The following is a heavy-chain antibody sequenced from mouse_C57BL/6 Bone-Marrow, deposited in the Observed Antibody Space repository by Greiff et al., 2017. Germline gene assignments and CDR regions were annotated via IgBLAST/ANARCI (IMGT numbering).Heavy chain of an antibody. J-gene: IGHJ2*01. CDR1: GYTFTSYW. D-gene: IGHD1-1*01. CDR2: INPSSGYT. CDR3: ASEDYYDSTFDY. V-gene: IGHV1-7*01. Sequence: QVHVKQSGAELAKPGASVKLSCKASGYTFTSYWMHWVKQRPGQGLEWIGYINPSSGYTKYNQKFKDKATLTADKSSSTAYMQLSRLTYDDSAVYYGASEDYYDSTFDYWGQGTTLTVSS.